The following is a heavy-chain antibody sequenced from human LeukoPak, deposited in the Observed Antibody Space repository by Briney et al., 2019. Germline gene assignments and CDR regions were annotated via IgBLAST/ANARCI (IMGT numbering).Heavy chain of an antibody. CDR2: IYYSGST. Sequence: SETLSLTCTVSGGSISSYYWSWIRQPPGKGLEWIGYIYYSGSTNYNPSLKSRVTISVDTSKNQFSLKLSSVTAAGTAVYYCARGGYSYGNVDYWGQGTLVTVSS. J-gene: IGHJ4*02. D-gene: IGHD5-18*01. CDR1: GGSISSYY. V-gene: IGHV4-59*01. CDR3: ARGGYSYGNVDY.